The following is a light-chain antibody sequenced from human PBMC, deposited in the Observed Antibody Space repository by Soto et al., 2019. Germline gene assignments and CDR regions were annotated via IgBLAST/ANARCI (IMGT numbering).Light chain of an antibody. CDR2: AAS. CDR1: QSISTS. J-gene: IGKJ4*01. CDR3: QQSYISPSIT. V-gene: IGKV1-39*01. Sequence: DIQMTQSPSSLSASVGDRVTITCRASQSISTSLNWYQQKPGEAPKLLIYAASSLQTGVPSRFSGSGSGTDFTLTINSLRPDDFATYFCQQSYISPSITFGGGTKVEIK.